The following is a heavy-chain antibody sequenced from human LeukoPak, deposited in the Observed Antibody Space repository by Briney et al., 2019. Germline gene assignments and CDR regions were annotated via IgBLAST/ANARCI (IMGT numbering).Heavy chain of an antibody. J-gene: IGHJ4*02. D-gene: IGHD1-26*01. CDR2: IFPSDSDT. CDR1: GYSFTNNW. V-gene: IGHV5-51*01. CDR3: ARYSGSFSKSFDS. Sequence: GESLKISCKVSGYSFTNNWLGWVRQMPGKGLEWMGIIFPSDSDTRYSPSFQGQVTISADKSISTAYLQWSSLKASDTAMYYCARYSGSFSKSFDSWGQGTLVIVSS.